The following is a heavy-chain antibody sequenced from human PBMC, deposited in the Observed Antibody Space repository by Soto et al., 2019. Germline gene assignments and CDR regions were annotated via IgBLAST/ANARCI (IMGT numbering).Heavy chain of an antibody. D-gene: IGHD3-16*02. V-gene: IGHV4-39*01. CDR2: IYYSGST. J-gene: IGHJ4*02. Sequence: QLQLQESGPGLVKPSETLSLTCTVSGGSISSSSYYWGWIRQPPGKGLEWIGSIYYSGSTYYNPSLKSRVTISVDTSKNQFSLKLSSVTAADTAVYYCARHPRSSYDYVWGSYRYTPFDYWGQGTLVTVSS. CDR1: GGSISSSSYY. CDR3: ARHPRSSYDYVWGSYRYTPFDY.